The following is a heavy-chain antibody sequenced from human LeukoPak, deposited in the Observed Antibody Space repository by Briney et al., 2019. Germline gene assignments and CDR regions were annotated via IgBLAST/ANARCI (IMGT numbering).Heavy chain of an antibody. V-gene: IGHV1-58*01. Sequence: ASVKVSCKASGFISTNFAAQWVRQARGQRLEWIGWIIVGSGATKCAQDFQERVTITRDLSTSTLYMELRSLTSEDTAVYYCAADLSNPRMGASYLDSWGQGTLVTVSS. J-gene: IGHJ4*02. CDR1: GFISTNFA. CDR2: IIVGSGAT. CDR3: AADLSNPRMGASYLDS. D-gene: IGHD3-16*01.